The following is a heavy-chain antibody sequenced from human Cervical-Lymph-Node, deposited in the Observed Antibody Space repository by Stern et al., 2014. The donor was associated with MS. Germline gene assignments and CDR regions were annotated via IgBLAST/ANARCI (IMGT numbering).Heavy chain of an antibody. CDR1: GDTFIHFG. D-gene: IGHD1-1*01. Sequence: QMQLVQYGADVKKPGSSVKVSCTASGDTFIHFGISCVRQAPGQGLEWMGGFIPLFGTTEYVQKFQGRVTISADESATTVYMELSGLRSEDTAVYYCARDNDDNGMDVWGQGTTVTVSS. J-gene: IGHJ6*02. V-gene: IGHV1-69*01. CDR2: FIPLFGTT. CDR3: ARDNDDNGMDV.